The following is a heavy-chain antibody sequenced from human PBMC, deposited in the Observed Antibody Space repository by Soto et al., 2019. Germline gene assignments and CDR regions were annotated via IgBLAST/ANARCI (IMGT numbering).Heavy chain of an antibody. D-gene: IGHD1-26*01. CDR1: SDSISSYD. Sequence: SEILSLTDTVASDSISSYDWILIRQPPGKRLEWIGYISYSGSTHYSPSLKSRVTISADTSKNQFSLKLTSVTAADTAVYYCAKDGPGVGASPFDFWGQGTLVTVSS. J-gene: IGHJ4*02. CDR3: AKDGPGVGASPFDF. CDR2: ISYSGST. V-gene: IGHV4-59*12.